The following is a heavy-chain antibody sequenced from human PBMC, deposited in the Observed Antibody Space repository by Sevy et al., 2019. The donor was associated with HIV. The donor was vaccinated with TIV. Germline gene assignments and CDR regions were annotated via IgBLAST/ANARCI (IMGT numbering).Heavy chain of an antibody. CDR1: GFMFSNFG. Sequence: GGSLRLSCVVSGFMFSNFGMNWVRQVPGKGLEWVAYISGSGDPTKFAETAKGRFTVSRDNAQNALFLQMNSLRDDDTGVYFCARDGTRLQYWGQGTLVTVSS. CDR3: ARDGTRLQY. D-gene: IGHD2-21*02. J-gene: IGHJ4*02. V-gene: IGHV3-48*02. CDR2: ISGSGDPT.